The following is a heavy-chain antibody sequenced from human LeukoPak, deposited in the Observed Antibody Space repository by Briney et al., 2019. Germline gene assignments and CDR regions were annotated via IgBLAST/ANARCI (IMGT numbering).Heavy chain of an antibody. CDR2: IYYSGST. J-gene: IGHJ4*02. CDR3: ARKRDDDYDLYYFDY. V-gene: IGHV4-59*01. CDR1: GGSISSYY. Sequence: SETLSLTCTVSGGSISSYYWSWIRQPPGKGLEWIGYIYYSGSTNYNPSLKSRVTISVDTSKNQFSLKLSSVTAADTAVYYCARKRDDDYDLYYFDYWGQGTLVTVSS. D-gene: IGHD4-17*01.